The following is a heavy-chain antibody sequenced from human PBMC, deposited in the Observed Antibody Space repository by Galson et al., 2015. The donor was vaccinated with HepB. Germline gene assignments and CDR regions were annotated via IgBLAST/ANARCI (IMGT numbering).Heavy chain of an antibody. V-gene: IGHV3-30*18. CDR3: AKVSHYCGGDCPTPFDY. CDR2: ISYNGSNK. CDR1: GFTFSSYG. D-gene: IGHD2-21*02. Sequence: SLRLSCAASGFTFSSYGMHWVRQAPGKGLEWVAVISYNGSNKYYADSVKGRFTISRDNSKNTLYLQMNSLRAEDTAVYYCAKVSHYCGGDCPTPFDYWGQGTLVTVSS. J-gene: IGHJ4*02.